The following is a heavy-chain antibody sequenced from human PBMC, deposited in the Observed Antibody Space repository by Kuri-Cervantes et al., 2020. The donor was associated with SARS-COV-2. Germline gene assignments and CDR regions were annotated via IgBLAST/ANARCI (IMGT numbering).Heavy chain of an antibody. CDR1: GDSVSSNSAA. CDR2: TYFRSEWYN. Sequence: SCAISGDSVSSNSAAWNWIRQSPSRGLEWLGRTYFRSEWYNDYAVSVKSRITINPDTSKKQFSLQLNSVTPEDTAVYYCARGKTMVRGENYYYMDVWGKGTTVTVSS. V-gene: IGHV6-1*01. CDR3: ARGKTMVRGENYYYMDV. J-gene: IGHJ6*03. D-gene: IGHD3-10*01.